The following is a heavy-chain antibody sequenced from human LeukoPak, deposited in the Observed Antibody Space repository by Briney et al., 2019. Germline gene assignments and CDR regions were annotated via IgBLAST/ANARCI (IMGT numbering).Heavy chain of an antibody. CDR3: AKDLSAYYDSSGYYYDPVDY. CDR1: GFTFSSYG. J-gene: IGHJ4*02. D-gene: IGHD3-22*01. CDR2: ISYDGSNK. Sequence: GRSLRLSCAASGFTFSSYGMHWVRQAPGKGLEWVAVISYDGSNKYYADSVKGRFTISRDNSKNTLYLQMNSLRAEDTAVYYCAKDLSAYYDSSGYYYDPVDYWGQGTLVTVSS. V-gene: IGHV3-30*18.